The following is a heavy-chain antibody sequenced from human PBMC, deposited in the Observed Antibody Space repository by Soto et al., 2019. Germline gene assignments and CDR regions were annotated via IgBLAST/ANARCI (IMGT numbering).Heavy chain of an antibody. J-gene: IGHJ4*02. CDR3: ARDFDADSRTDFDY. D-gene: IGHD4-17*01. CDR2: VSHDGTLY. Sequence: GGSLRLSCSASGFIYSSCAMHWVHQVPGKGLEWLAVVSHDGTLYPYADSVRGRFTISGDNAQNSLYLQMNSLRAEDTALYFCARDFDADSRTDFDYWGQGTLVTVSS. CDR1: GFIYSSCA. V-gene: IGHV3-30*03.